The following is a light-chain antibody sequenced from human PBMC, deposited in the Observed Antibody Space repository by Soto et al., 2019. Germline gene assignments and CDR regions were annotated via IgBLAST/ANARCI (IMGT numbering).Light chain of an antibody. Sequence: DIQMTQSPSSLSASVGDRVTITCRASQSISSYLNWYQHKPGKAPKLLIYATSSLQSGVPSRFSGSGSGTDFTLTISSLQPEDFATYYCQQSYSTPMYTFGQGTQLEIK. CDR1: QSISSY. V-gene: IGKV1-39*01. CDR2: ATS. CDR3: QQSYSTPMYT. J-gene: IGKJ2*01.